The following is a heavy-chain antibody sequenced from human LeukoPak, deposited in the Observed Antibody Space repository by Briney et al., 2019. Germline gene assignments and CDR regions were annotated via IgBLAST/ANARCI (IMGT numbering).Heavy chain of an antibody. J-gene: IGHJ6*03. CDR2: ISYDGSNK. D-gene: IGHD1-1*01. CDR1: GFTFSSYG. CDR3: ARAAVQLERRFDYYYMDV. Sequence: GGSLRLSCAASGFTFSSYGMHWVRQAPGKGLEWVAVISYDGSNKYYADSVKGRFTISRDNAKNSLYLQMNSLRAEDTAVYYCARAAVQLERRFDYYYMDVWGKGTTVTVSS. V-gene: IGHV3-30*03.